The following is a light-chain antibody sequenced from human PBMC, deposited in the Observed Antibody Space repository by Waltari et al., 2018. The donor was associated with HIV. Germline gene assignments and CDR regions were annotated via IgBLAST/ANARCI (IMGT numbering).Light chain of an antibody. V-gene: IGKV3-20*01. Sequence: ENVLTQSPGTLSLSPGERATLSCRASRSVSSNYLTWYQQRPGQAPRLLIYAASNRATAIPDRFSGSGSGTDFTLTISRLEPEDFAVYYCQQYGTSPYTFGQGTKVEI. CDR1: RSVSSNY. CDR3: QQYGTSPYT. CDR2: AAS. J-gene: IGKJ2*01.